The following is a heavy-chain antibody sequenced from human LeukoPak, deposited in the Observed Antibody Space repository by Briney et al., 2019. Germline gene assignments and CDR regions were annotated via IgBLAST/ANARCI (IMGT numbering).Heavy chain of an antibody. D-gene: IGHD1-26*01. J-gene: IGHJ4*02. Sequence: EASVKVSCKVSGYTLTELSVHWVRQAPGKGLEWMGGFDPEDGETIYAQKFQGRVTMTEDTSTDTAYMELSSLRSEDTAVYYCATSIPLLSGSYHHPPDYWGQGTLVTVSS. V-gene: IGHV1-24*01. CDR3: ATSIPLLSGSYHHPPDY. CDR2: FDPEDGET. CDR1: GYTLTELS.